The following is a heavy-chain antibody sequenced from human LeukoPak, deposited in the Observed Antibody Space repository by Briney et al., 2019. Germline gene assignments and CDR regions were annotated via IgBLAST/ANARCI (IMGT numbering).Heavy chain of an antibody. D-gene: IGHD5-18*01. CDR2: IYYSGST. V-gene: IGHV4-61*01. CDR1: GGSISSGSYY. CDR3: ARGGYSYGYGY. Sequence: SETLSLTCTVSGGSISSGSYYWSWIRQPPGKGLEWIGYIYYSGSTNYNPSLKSRVIISVDTSKNQFSLKLSSVTAADTAVYYCARGGYSYGYGYWGQGNLVTVSS. J-gene: IGHJ4*02.